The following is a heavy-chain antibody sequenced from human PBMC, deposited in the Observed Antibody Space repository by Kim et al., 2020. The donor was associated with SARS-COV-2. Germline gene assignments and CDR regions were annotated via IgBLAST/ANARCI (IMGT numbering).Heavy chain of an antibody. J-gene: IGHJ4*02. CDR2: EK. D-gene: IGHD6-19*01. V-gene: IGHV3-7*04. CDR3: ARAYSSAPDY. Sequence: EKYYVDSVKGRFTISRDNAKNSLYLQMNSLRAEDTAGYYCARAYSSAPDYWGQGTLVTVSS.